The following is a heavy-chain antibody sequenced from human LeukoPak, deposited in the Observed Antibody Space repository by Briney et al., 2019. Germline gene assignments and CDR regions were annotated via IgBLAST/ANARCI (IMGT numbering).Heavy chain of an antibody. CDR2: IKQDGSEK. Sequence: PGGSLRLSCEASGXIFSSYEMNWVRQAPGKGLEWVANIKQDGSEKYYVDSVKGRFTISRDNAKNSLYLQMNSLRAEDTAVYYCARGDWYWGQGTLVTVSS. V-gene: IGHV3-7*05. D-gene: IGHD3/OR15-3a*01. J-gene: IGHJ4*02. CDR3: ARGDWY. CDR1: GXIFSSYE.